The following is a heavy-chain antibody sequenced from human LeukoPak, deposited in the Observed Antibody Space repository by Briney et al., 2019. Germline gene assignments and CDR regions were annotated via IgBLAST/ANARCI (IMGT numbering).Heavy chain of an antibody. D-gene: IGHD3-16*01. CDR2: IIPIFGTA. Sequence: ASVKVPCKASGGTFSSYAISWVRQAPGQGLEWMGGIIPIFGTANYAQKFQGRVTITADKSTSTAYMELSSLRSEDTAVYYCARDLGYLGGYYYYDYMDVWGRGTTVTISS. V-gene: IGHV1-69*06. J-gene: IGHJ6*03. CDR3: ARDLGYLGGYYYYDYMDV. CDR1: GGTFSSYA.